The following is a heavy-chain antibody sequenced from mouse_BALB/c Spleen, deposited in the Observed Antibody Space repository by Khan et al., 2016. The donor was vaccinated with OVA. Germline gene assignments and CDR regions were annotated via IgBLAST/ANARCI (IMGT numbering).Heavy chain of an antibody. CDR1: GFTFSAYG. D-gene: IGHD4-1*01. CDR2: INSDGGYT. J-gene: IGHJ3*01. Sequence: EVELVESGGDLVKPGGSLRLSCAASGFTFSAYGMAWVRQAPDKRLEWVATINSDGGYTYYPDTLKGRFTISRNNAENTLSLQMSSLKSEDTAIYYCAMHLTGACAYWGQGTLVTVSA. V-gene: IGHV5-6*01. CDR3: AMHLTGACAY.